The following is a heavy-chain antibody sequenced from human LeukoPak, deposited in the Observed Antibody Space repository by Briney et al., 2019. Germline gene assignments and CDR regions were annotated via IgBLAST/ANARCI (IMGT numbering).Heavy chain of an antibody. D-gene: IGHD2-2*01. CDR1: GGSISSYY. CDR2: IYYSGST. CDR3: ARYCSSTSCALDAFDI. Sequence: SETLSLTXTVSGGSISSYYWSWIRQPPGKGLEWIGYIYYSGSTNYNPSLKSRVTISVDTSKNQFSLKLSSVTAADTAVYYCARYCSSTSCALDAFDIWGQGTMVTVSS. V-gene: IGHV4-59*01. J-gene: IGHJ3*02.